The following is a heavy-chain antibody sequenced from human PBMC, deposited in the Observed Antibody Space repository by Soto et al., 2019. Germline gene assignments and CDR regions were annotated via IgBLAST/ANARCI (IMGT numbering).Heavy chain of an antibody. J-gene: IGHJ3*02. CDR2: ISSSSSYI. D-gene: IGHD3-3*01. Sequence: EVQLVESGGGLVKPGGSLRLSCAASGFTFSSYSMNWVRQAPGKGLEWVSSISSSSSYIYYADSVKGRFTISRDNAKNSLYLQMNSLRAEDTAVYYCAREGVLRFLAIDNDALDIWGQGTMVTVSS. V-gene: IGHV3-21*01. CDR1: GFTFSSYS. CDR3: AREGVLRFLAIDNDALDI.